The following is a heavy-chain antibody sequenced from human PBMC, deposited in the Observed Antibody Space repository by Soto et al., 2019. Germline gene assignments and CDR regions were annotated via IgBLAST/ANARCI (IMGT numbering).Heavy chain of an antibody. D-gene: IGHD2-21*02. V-gene: IGHV4-38-2*01. CDR3: ARGKGHTGLNCFDP. CDR2: IYHSGSI. J-gene: IGHJ5*02. CDR1: GYSISSGYY. Sequence: SETLSLTCAVSGYSISSGYYWGWIRQPPGKGLEWIGSIYHSGSIYYNPSLKSRVSISVDTSKNHFSLKLSSVTAADTAAYYCARGKGHTGLNCFDPWGQGTLVTAPQ.